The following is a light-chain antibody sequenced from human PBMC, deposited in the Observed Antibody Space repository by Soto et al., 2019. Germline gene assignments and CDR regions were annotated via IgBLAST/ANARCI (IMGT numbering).Light chain of an antibody. V-gene: IGLV2-14*01. CDR3: TSYTSSNTLV. Sequence: QSVLTQPASVSGSPGQSITISCTGTSSDVGGYNSVSWYQQHPGIAPKLMIYEVSNRPSGVSNRFSGSKSGNTASLTISGLQAEDEADYYCTSYTSSNTLVFGGGTQLTVL. CDR1: SSDVGGYNS. J-gene: IGLJ2*01. CDR2: EVS.